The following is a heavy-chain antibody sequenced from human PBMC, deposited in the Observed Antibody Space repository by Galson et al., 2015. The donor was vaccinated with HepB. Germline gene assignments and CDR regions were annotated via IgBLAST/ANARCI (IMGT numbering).Heavy chain of an antibody. CDR2: SRNRANSYTT. J-gene: IGHJ4*02. V-gene: IGHV3-72*01. CDR1: GFTFSDHY. D-gene: IGHD1-7*01. Sequence: SLRLSCAASGFTFSDHYIDWVRQAPGKGLEWVSRSRNRANSYTTEYAASVKGRFTISRDNSKNSLYLQMNSLNTEDTAVYYCARSQWQNYRDYFDSWGQGTLVTVSS. CDR3: ARSQWQNYRDYFDS.